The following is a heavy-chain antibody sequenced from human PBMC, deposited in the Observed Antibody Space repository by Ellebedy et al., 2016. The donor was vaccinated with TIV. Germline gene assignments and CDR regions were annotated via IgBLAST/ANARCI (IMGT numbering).Heavy chain of an antibody. D-gene: IGHD4-11*01. CDR2: INRGSSVI. CDR3: ARGAVTGMTTATFDP. Sequence: PGGSLRLSCVASGFMFNTYNMDWVRQAPGKGLEWVSYINRGSSVIYYADSVKGRFTISRDNAKNSLYLQMNSLRAEDTAVYYCARGAVTGMTTATFDPWGQGTLVTVSS. V-gene: IGHV3-48*01. CDR1: GFMFNTYN. J-gene: IGHJ5*02.